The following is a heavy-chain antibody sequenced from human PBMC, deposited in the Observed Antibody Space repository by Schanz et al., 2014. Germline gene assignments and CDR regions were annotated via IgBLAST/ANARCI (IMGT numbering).Heavy chain of an antibody. V-gene: IGHV3-23*01. CDR2: ISGSGGST. CDR3: VRDSFFAFDY. J-gene: IGHJ4*02. Sequence: EVQLLESGGGLVQPGGSLRLSCAASGFTFTNYAMSWVRQAPGKGLEWVSAISGSGGSTYYADSVKGRFTMSRDNAKNSVFLQMNSLRAEDTAVYYCVRDSFFAFDYWGQGTLVTVPS. CDR1: GFTFTNYA. D-gene: IGHD3-3*01.